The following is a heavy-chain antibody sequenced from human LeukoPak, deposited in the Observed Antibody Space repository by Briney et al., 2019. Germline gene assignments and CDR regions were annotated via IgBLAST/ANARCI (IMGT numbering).Heavy chain of an antibody. CDR3: VGNFWSGPHYYYMDV. Sequence: PSETLSLTCTVSGGSISSSSYYWGWIRQPPGKGLEWIGSIYYSGSTNYNPSLKSRVTISVDTSKNQFSLKLSSVTAADTAVYYCVGNFWSGPHYYYMDVWGKGTTVTVSS. CDR1: GGSISSSSYY. CDR2: IYYSGST. J-gene: IGHJ6*03. V-gene: IGHV4-39*07. D-gene: IGHD3-3*01.